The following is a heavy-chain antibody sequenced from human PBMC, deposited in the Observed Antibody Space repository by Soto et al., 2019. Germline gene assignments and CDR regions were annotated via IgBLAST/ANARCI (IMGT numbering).Heavy chain of an antibody. Sequence: GGSLRLSCAASGFTFSSYWMHWVRQAPGKGLVWVSRINSDGSSTSYADSVKGRFTISRDNAKNTLYLQLNSLRAEDTAVYYCARSPIHYYDSSGYYSGRYYYYGMDVWGQGTTVTVSS. CDR3: ARSPIHYYDSSGYYSGRYYYYGMDV. J-gene: IGHJ6*02. CDR2: INSDGSST. CDR1: GFTFSSYW. V-gene: IGHV3-74*01. D-gene: IGHD3-22*01.